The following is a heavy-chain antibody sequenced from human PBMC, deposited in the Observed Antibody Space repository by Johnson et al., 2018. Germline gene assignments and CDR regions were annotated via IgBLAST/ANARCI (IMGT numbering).Heavy chain of an antibody. J-gene: IGHJ6*03. CDR3: AKGSGLLYYYYYMDV. CDR2: ISYDGSNK. D-gene: IGHD3-10*01. CDR1: GFTFSSYG. V-gene: IGHV3-30*18. Sequence: VQLVESGGGVVQXGRSLRLSCAASGFTFSSYGMHWVRQAPGKGLEWVAVISYDGSNKYYADSVKGRFTISSDNSKNTLYLKMNSLRAEDTDVFYCAKGSGLLYYYYYMDVWGKGTTVTVSS.